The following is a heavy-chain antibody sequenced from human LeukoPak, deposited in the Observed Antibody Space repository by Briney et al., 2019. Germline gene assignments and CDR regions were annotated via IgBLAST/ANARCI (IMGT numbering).Heavy chain of an antibody. J-gene: IGHJ4*02. V-gene: IGHV1-2*02. CDR3: ARDLGGSYYLDY. Sequence: ASVKVSCKASGYTFTGYYMHWVRQAPGQELEWMGWINPNSGGTNYAQKFQGRVTMTRDTSISTAYMELSRLRSDDTAVYYCARDLGGSYYLDYWGQGTLVTVSS. D-gene: IGHD1-26*01. CDR2: INPNSGGT. CDR1: GYTFTGYY.